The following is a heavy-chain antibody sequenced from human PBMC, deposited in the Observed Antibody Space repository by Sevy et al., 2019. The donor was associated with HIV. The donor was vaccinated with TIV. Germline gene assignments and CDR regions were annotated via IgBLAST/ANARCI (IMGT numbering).Heavy chain of an antibody. CDR3: ARDRTIAVAGMDV. Sequence: GGSLRLSCAASGFTFSSYSMNWVRQAPGKGLEWVSSISSSSYIYYADSVKGRFTISIDNAKNSLYLQMNSLRAEDTAVYYCARDRTIAVAGMDVWGQGTTVTVSS. D-gene: IGHD6-19*01. CDR2: ISSSSYI. V-gene: IGHV3-21*01. J-gene: IGHJ6*02. CDR1: GFTFSSYS.